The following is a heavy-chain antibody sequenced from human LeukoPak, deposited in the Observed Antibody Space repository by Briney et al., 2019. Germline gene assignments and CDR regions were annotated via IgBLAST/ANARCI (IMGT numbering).Heavy chain of an antibody. CDR1: GGSINSLYL. J-gene: IGHJ5*02. V-gene: IGHV4-4*02. Sequence: SETLSLTCPVSGGSINSLYLWSWVRQPAGKGLGWIGEMYLSGTTPSNPSVKSRVTKSIDKSKNQFFLNLSSVTAADTAVYYCARLTMIVVVDWFDPWGQGTLVTVSS. CDR2: MYLSGTT. D-gene: IGHD3-22*01. CDR3: ARLTMIVVVDWFDP.